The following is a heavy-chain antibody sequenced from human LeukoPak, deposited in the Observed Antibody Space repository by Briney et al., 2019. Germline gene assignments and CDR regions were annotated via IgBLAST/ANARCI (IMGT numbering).Heavy chain of an antibody. D-gene: IGHD3-10*01. CDR3: ANGAGQYYYGSGSYNY. Sequence: PGGSLRLSCAASGFTFSSYAMSWVRQAPGKGLEWVSAISGSGGSTYYADSVKGRFTTSRDNSKNTLYLQMNSLRAEDTAVYYCANGAGQYYYGSGSYNYWGQGTLVTVSS. J-gene: IGHJ4*02. V-gene: IGHV3-23*01. CDR1: GFTFSSYA. CDR2: ISGSGGST.